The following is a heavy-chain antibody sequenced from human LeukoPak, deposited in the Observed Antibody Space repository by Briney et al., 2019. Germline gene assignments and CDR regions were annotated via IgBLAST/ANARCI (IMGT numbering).Heavy chain of an antibody. D-gene: IGHD3-3*01. Sequence: KSGGSLRLSCAASGFTFSNYSMNWVRQAPGKGLEWVSSISSSSSYIYYADSVKGRFTISRDNAKNSLYLQMNSLRAEDTAVYYFARLYYDFWSGYYILGGMDVWGQGTTVTVSS. J-gene: IGHJ6*02. V-gene: IGHV3-21*01. CDR1: GFTFSNYS. CDR3: ARLYYDFWSGYYILGGMDV. CDR2: ISSSSSYI.